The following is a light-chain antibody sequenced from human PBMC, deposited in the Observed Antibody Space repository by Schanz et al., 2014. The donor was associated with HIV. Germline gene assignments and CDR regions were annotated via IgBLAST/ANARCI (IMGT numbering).Light chain of an antibody. J-gene: IGLJ2*01. V-gene: IGLV2-8*01. CDR3: SSYTSSSTLAHVV. CDR1: SSDVGDYNY. Sequence: QSALTQPPSASGSPGQSVTISCTGTSSDVGDYNYVSWYQQHPGKAPKLIIYEVVKRPSGVSDRFSGSKSGNTASLTVSGLQAEDEADYYCSSYTSSSTLAHVVFGGGTKLTVL. CDR2: EVV.